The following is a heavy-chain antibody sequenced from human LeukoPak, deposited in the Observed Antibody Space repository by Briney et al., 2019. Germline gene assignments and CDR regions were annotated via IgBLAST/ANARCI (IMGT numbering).Heavy chain of an antibody. CDR2: ISSSSSYI. CDR1: GFTFSSYS. J-gene: IGHJ4*02. V-gene: IGHV3-21*01. D-gene: IGHD6-13*01. CDR3: ARGRHSSSWSPIDY. Sequence: AGGSLRLSCAASGFTFSSYSMNWVRQAPGKGLEWVSSISSSSSYIYYADSVKGRFTISRDNAKNSLYLQMNSLRAEDTAMYYCARGRHSSSWSPIDYWGQGTLVTVSS.